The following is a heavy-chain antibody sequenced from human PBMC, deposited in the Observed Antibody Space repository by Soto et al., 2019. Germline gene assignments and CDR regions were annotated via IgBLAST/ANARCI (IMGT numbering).Heavy chain of an antibody. D-gene: IGHD1-26*01. J-gene: IGHJ4*02. Sequence: PGESLKISCKGSGYSFTSYWIGWVRQMPGKGLEWMGIIYPGDSDTRYSPSFQGQVTISADKSISTAYLQWSSLKTSDTAMYYCARHKLEPSGEFDYWGQGTLVTVSS. V-gene: IGHV5-51*01. CDR2: IYPGDSDT. CDR3: ARHKLEPSGEFDY. CDR1: GYSFTSYW.